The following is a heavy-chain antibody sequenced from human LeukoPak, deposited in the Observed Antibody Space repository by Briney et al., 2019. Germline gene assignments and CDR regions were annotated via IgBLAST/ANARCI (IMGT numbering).Heavy chain of an antibody. CDR2: IYYSGST. V-gene: IGHV4-39*01. CDR3: ARHAFVLAGDPGYFDY. D-gene: IGHD7-27*01. J-gene: IGHJ4*02. CDR1: GGSISSYY. Sequence: SETLSLTCTVSGGSISSYYWGWIRQPPGKGLEWIGSIYYSGSTYYNPSLKSRVTISVDTSKNQFSLKLSSVTAADTAVYYCARHAFVLAGDPGYFDYWGQGTLVTVSP.